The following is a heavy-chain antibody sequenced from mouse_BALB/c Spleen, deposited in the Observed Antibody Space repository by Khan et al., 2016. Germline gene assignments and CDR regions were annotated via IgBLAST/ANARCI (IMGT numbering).Heavy chain of an antibody. V-gene: IGHV3-1*02. D-gene: IGHD3-3*01. CDR3: ARGDHYFDY. CDR2: LHHSGGT. Sequence: EVQLQESGPDLVKPSQSLSLTCTVTGYSITSGYTWHWIRQFPGNKLEWMGYLHHSGGTNYTPSLRSRFSITRDTSKNQFFMQLNSVTTEDTATYYCARGDHYFDYLGQGTTLTVSS. CDR1: GYSITSGYT. J-gene: IGHJ2*01.